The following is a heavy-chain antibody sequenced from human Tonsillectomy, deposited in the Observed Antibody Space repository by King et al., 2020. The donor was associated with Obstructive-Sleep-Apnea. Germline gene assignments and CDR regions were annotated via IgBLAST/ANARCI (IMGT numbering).Heavy chain of an antibody. D-gene: IGHD3-10*01. J-gene: IGHJ4*02. CDR1: GYSISSGYY. CDR2: ISHSGYT. V-gene: IGHV4-38-2*02. Sequence: VQLQESGPGLVKPSETLSLTCTVSGYSISSGYYWGWIRQPPGKGLEGIGSISHSGYTYSNPSLTSRVTISVDTSKTPFSLKLNSMTAADTAVYYCATDDMVRGVIVWGQGTLVTVSS. CDR3: ATDDMVRGVIV.